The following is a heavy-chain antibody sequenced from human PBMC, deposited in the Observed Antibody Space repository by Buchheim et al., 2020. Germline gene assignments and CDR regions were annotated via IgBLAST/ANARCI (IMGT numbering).Heavy chain of an antibody. J-gene: IGHJ5*01. CDR2: ISYDGINK. CDR1: GFTFTYYD. CDR3: VKERSTGSTSSLGDWFDS. V-gene: IGHV3-30*18. Sequence: QVQLVESGGGVVQPERSLRLSCAASGFTFTYYDIHWVRQAPGKGLEWVAVISYDGINKNYADSVRGRFTISRDNSKNTLYLQMNSLRAEDTAVYYCVKERSTGSTSSLGDWFDSWGQGTL. D-gene: IGHD6-6*01.